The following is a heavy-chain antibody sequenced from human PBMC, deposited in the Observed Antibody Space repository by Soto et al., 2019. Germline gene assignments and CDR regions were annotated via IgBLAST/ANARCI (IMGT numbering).Heavy chain of an antibody. CDR1: VFTFNNYA. CDR2: LSGGGDTT. D-gene: IGHD3-10*01. CDR3: AKGRGGSGSLTPRVDF. J-gene: IGHJ4*02. V-gene: IGHV3-23*01. Sequence: EVQLLESGGGLVQPGGSLRLSCAASVFTFNNYAMTWVRQAPGKGLEWASALSGGGDTTSYADSVKCRFTVSRDGSKNSLYLEMSSLRAEDTALYYCAKGRGGSGSLTPRVDFWGQGTLVTVSS.